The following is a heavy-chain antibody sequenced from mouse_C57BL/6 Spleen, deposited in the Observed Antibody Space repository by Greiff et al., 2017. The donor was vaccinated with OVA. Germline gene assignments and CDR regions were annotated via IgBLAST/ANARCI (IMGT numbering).Heavy chain of an antibody. CDR2: ISDGGSYT. V-gene: IGHV5-4*01. CDR1: GFTFSSYA. CDR3: ARDFRRDAMDY. J-gene: IGHJ4*01. Sequence: EVMLVESGGGLVKPGGSLKLSCAASGFTFSSYAMSWVRQTPEKRLEWVATISDGGSYTYYPDNVKGRFTISRDNAKNNLYLQMSHLKSEDTAVYYCARDFRRDAMDYWGQGTSVTVSS.